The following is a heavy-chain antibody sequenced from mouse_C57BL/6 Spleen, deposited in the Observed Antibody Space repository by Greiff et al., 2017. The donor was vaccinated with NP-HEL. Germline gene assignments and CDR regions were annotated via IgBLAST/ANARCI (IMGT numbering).Heavy chain of an antibody. CDR3: AKEEGNYVARDY. V-gene: IGHV2-4*01. CDR2: IWSGGST. D-gene: IGHD2-1*01. J-gene: IGHJ4*01. Sequence: VQLQQSGPGLVQPSQSLSITCTVSGFSLTSYGVHWVRQPPGKGLEWLGVIWSGGSTDYNAAFISRLSISKANSKSQVFYKMNSLQADDTAIDYLAKEEGNYVARDYWGQGTSVTVSS. CDR1: GFSLTSYG.